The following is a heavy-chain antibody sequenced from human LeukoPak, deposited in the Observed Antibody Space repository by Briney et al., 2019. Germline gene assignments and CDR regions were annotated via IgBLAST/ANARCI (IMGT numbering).Heavy chain of an antibody. J-gene: IGHJ4*02. V-gene: IGHV3-23*01. CDR1: GITFSSYG. CDR3: AKAPVTTCRGAFCYPFDY. CDR2: ISDTGNT. Sequence: PGGSLRLSCAASGITFSSYGMSWVRQAPGKGLEWVSAISDTGNTYHADSVKGRFTISRDSSKNTLFLQMNRLRPEDAAVYYCAKAPVTTCRGAFCYPFDYWGLGTLVTVSS. D-gene: IGHD2-15*01.